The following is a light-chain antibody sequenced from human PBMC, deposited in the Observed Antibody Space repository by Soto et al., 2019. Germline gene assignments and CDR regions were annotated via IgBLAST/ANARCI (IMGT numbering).Light chain of an antibody. CDR3: SVWDDGLTAWV. J-gene: IGLJ3*02. CDR1: RSNVGTNN. V-gene: IGLV1-44*01. Sequence: QSLLTQPPSASGTPGQRVTISCSGSRSNVGTNNVNWYQQFPGSAPKLLIHSGDQRPSGVPYRFSGSESGTSASLAISGLLSADEADYYCSVWDDGLTAWVFGGGTKLTVL. CDR2: SGD.